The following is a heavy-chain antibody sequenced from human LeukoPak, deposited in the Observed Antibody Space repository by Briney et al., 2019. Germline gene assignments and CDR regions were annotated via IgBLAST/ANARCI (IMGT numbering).Heavy chain of an antibody. CDR3: ASGLAYCGGDCYGYAFDI. Sequence: GGSLRLSCAASGFTFSSYWMSWVRQAPGEGLEWVANIKQDGSEKYYVDSVKGRFTISRDNAKNSLYLQMNSLRAEDTAVYYCASGLAYCGGDCYGYAFDIWGQGTMVTVSS. V-gene: IGHV3-7*01. J-gene: IGHJ3*02. CDR2: IKQDGSEK. CDR1: GFTFSSYW. D-gene: IGHD2-21*02.